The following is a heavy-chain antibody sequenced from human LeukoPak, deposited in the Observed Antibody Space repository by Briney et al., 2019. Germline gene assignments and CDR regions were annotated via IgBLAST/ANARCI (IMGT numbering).Heavy chain of an antibody. J-gene: IGHJ1*01. Sequence: SETLSLTCTFSGGSISSYYWSWIRQPPGKGLEWIGYIYYSGSTNYNPSLKSRVTISVDTSKNQFSLKLSSVTAADTAVYYCARGPIYDSSGYYYWEYFQHWGQGTLVTVSS. D-gene: IGHD3-22*01. CDR3: ARGPIYDSSGYYYWEYFQH. CDR1: GGSISSYY. CDR2: IYYSGST. V-gene: IGHV4-59*01.